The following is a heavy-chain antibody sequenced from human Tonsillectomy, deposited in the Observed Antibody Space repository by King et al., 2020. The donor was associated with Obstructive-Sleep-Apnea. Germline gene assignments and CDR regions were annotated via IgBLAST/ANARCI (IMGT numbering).Heavy chain of an antibody. J-gene: IGHJ4*02. D-gene: IGHD4-17*01. CDR2: IYYSGST. V-gene: IGHV4-31*03. CDR3: ARYGDYGIGFDY. CDR1: GGSISSGGYY. Sequence: QLQESGPGLVKPSQTLSLTCTVSGGSISSGGYYWSWIRQHPGKSLEWIGYIYYSGSTYYNPSLKSRVTISVDTSKNQFSLKLSSVPAADTAVYYCARYGDYGIGFDYWGQGTLVTVSS.